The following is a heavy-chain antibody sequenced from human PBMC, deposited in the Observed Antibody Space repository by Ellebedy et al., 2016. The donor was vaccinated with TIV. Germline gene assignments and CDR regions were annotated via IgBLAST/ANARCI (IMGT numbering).Heavy chain of an antibody. Sequence: MPSETLSPTCTATGGPISGSHWSWIRQSPGKGLEWTGYIYYSGNTNYNPSLKSRVTISADTSKNQFSLKLTPVTAAETAVYYCARVPQLYNWFDPWGQGTRVTVSS. V-gene: IGHV4-59*01. J-gene: IGHJ5*02. CDR2: IYYSGNT. CDR1: GGPISGSH. CDR3: ARVPQLYNWFDP.